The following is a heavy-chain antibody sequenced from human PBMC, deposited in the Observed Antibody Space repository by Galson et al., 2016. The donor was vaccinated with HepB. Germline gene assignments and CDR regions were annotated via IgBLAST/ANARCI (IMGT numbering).Heavy chain of an antibody. CDR3: ARVLEEAVRYFDF. Sequence: SLRLSCAGSGFTFSDYAMHWVRQAPGKGLEWVAVISYDGVNKFYAQSVRGRFTISRDNSNNTLYLQIQSLRLEDTTVYYCARVLEEAVRYFDFWGQGTLLTVSS. V-gene: IGHV3-30-3*01. CDR1: GFTFSDYA. J-gene: IGHJ4*02. D-gene: IGHD1-1*01. CDR2: ISYDGVNK.